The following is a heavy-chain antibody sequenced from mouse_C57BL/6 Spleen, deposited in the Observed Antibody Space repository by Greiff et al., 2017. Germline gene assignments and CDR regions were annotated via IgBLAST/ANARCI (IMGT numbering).Heavy chain of an antibody. CDR1: GYTFTDYY. D-gene: IGHD3-1*01. V-gene: IGHV1-26*01. CDR3: AGAEVSGY. J-gene: IGHJ2*01. CDR2: ISPNNSCT. Sequence: EVQLQQSGPDLVKPGASVKISCKASGYTFTDYYMTWVHQSHGKSLEWIGDISPNNSCTSYTQKFKGQSTLTVDKSYNTAYMELRSLTSEDSAVYYCAGAEVSGYWGQGTTLTVSS.